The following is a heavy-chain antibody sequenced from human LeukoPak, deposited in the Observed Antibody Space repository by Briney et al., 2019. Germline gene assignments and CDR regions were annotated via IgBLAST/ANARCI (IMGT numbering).Heavy chain of an antibody. CDR1: GFTFSSYE. Sequence: GGSLRLSCAASGFTFSSYEMNWVRQAPGKGLEWVSYISSSGSTIYYADSVKGRFTLSRDNAKNSLYMQMNSLRAEDTAVYYCAELGITMIGGVWGKGTTVTISS. V-gene: IGHV3-48*03. CDR2: ISSSGSTI. CDR3: AELGITMIGGV. J-gene: IGHJ6*04. D-gene: IGHD3-10*02.